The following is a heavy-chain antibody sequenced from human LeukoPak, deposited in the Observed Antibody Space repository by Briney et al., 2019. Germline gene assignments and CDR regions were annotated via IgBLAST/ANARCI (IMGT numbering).Heavy chain of an antibody. CDR2: INRDGSER. CDR1: GFTFSNYW. CDR3: ARKSGTYGFFDY. Sequence: GGSLRLSCAASGFTFSNYWMTWVRQAPGKGLEWVANINRDGSERYYVDSVKGRFTISRDDAKSSLYLQMNSLRAEDTAVYYCARKSGTYGFFDYWGQGTLVTVSS. V-gene: IGHV3-7*03. J-gene: IGHJ4*02. D-gene: IGHD3-10*01.